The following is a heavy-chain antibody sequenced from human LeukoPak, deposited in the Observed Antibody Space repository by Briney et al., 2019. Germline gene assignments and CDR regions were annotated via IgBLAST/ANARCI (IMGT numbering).Heavy chain of an antibody. Sequence: PGGSLRLFCAASGFTFSTYAMTWVRQAPGKGLEWVSSMSSGGTYLYYADSVRGRFTISRDNAKNSLYLVMNSLRPEDTAIYYCARDRPTGASRLFVVQWGQGTLVTVSS. CDR1: GFTFSTYA. CDR2: MSSGGTYL. J-gene: IGHJ4*02. CDR3: ARDRPTGASRLFVVQ. V-gene: IGHV3-21*01. D-gene: IGHD3-3*01.